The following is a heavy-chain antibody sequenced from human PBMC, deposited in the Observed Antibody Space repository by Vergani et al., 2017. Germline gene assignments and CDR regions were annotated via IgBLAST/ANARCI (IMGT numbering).Heavy chain of an antibody. J-gene: IGHJ4*02. Sequence: EVQLLESGGGLVQPGGSLRLSCAASGFTFSSYAMCWVRQAPGKGLEWVSVIYSGGSTYYADSVKGRFTISRDNSKNTLYLQMNSLRAEDTAVYYCARVAEGSGSYYQFDYWGQGTLVTVSS. CDR2: IYSGGST. CDR1: GFTFSSYA. D-gene: IGHD3-10*01. CDR3: ARVAEGSGSYYQFDY. V-gene: IGHV3-23*03.